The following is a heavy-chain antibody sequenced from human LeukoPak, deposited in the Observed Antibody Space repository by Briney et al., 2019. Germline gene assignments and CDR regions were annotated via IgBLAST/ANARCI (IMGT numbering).Heavy chain of an antibody. J-gene: IGHJ6*02. D-gene: IGHD3-16*01. CDR3: ARGTGYFETGMIKYKYYRMDV. V-gene: IGHV1-46*01. CDR2: INPNGGST. Sequence: ASVKVSCKASGYTFTSYYIHWVRQAPGQGLEWMGIINPNGGSTSYGQRFQGRVTMNRDTSTNIVYMELSSLRSEDTAVYYCARGTGYFETGMIKYKYYRMDVWGQGTTVTVSS. CDR1: GYTFTSYY.